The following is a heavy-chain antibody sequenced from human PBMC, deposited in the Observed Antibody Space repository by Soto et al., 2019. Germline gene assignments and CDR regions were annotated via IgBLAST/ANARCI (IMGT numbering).Heavy chain of an antibody. D-gene: IGHD1-1*01. V-gene: IGHV4-31*03. J-gene: IGHJ6*02. CDR2: IYYSGST. Sequence: QVQLQESGPGLVKPSQTLSLTCTVSGGSISSGGYYWSWIRQHPGKGLEWIGYIYYSGSTYYNPSLKSRVTISVDTSKNQCSLKLSSVTAADTAVYYCARDSTGSDYYGMDVWGQGTTVTVSS. CDR3: ARDSTGSDYYGMDV. CDR1: GGSISSGGYY.